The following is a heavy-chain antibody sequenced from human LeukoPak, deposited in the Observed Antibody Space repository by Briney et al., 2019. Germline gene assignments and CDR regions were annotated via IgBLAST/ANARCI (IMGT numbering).Heavy chain of an antibody. J-gene: IGHJ4*02. CDR3: ARGTGDSLVVLFDY. V-gene: IGHV4-30-2*01. CDR2: IYHSGST. D-gene: IGHD5-18*01. Sequence: SETLSLTCTVSGGSISSGGYYWSWIRQPPGKGLEWIGYIYHSGSTYYNPSLKSRVTISVDRSKNQFSLKLNSVTAADTAVYYCARGTGDSLVVLFDYWGQGTLVTVSS. CDR1: GGSISSGGYY.